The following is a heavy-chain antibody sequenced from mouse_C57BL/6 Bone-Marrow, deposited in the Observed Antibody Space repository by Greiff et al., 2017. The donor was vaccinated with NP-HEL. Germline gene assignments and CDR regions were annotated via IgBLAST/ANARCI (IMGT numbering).Heavy chain of an antibody. CDR1: GFTFSDYG. V-gene: IGHV5-17*01. Sequence: EVKVVESGGGLVKPGGSLKLSCAASGFTFSDYGMHWVRQAPEKGLEWVAYISSGSSTIYYADTVKGRFTISRDNAKNTLFLQMTSLRSEDTAMYYCARLKFITTVVATEYFDVWGTGTTVTVSS. J-gene: IGHJ1*03. CDR2: ISSGSSTI. CDR3: ARLKFITTVVATEYFDV. D-gene: IGHD1-1*01.